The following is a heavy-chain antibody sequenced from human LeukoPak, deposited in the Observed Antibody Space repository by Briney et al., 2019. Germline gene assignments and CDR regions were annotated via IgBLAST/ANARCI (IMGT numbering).Heavy chain of an antibody. CDR3: ANGLSLSRY. CDR2: ITGSGSNT. Sequence: GGSLRLSCAASGFTFGNSAMIWVRQAPGKGLEWVSAITGSGSNTYYADSVKGRFSISRDNSKNTLYLQMNSLRAEDTAVYFCANGLSLSRYWGQGTLVTVSS. V-gene: IGHV3-23*01. J-gene: IGHJ4*02. CDR1: GFTFGNSA.